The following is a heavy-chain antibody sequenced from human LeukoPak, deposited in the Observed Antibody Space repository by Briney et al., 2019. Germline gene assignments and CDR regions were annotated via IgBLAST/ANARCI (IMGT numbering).Heavy chain of an antibody. J-gene: IGHJ3*02. V-gene: IGHV1-18*01. CDR1: GYTFTSYG. CDR3: AREMGTVAGTFRMRAFDI. Sequence: GASVKVSCKASGYTFTSYGISWVRQAPGQGLEWMGWISAYNGNTNYAQKLQGRATMTTDTSTSTAYMELRSLRSDDTAVYYCAREMGTVAGTFRMRAFDIWGQGTMVTVSS. CDR2: ISAYNGNT. D-gene: IGHD6-19*01.